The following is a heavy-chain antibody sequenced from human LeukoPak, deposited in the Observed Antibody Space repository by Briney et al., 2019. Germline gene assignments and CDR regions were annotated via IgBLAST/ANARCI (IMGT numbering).Heavy chain of an antibody. Sequence: GASVKVSCKASGYTFTGYYMHWVRQAPGQGLERMGIINPSGGSTSYAQKFQGRVTKTRDTSTSTVYMELSSLRSEDTAVYYCARDGVRSSFDYWSQGTLVTVSS. J-gene: IGHJ4*02. CDR2: INPSGGST. CDR3: ARDGVRSSFDY. D-gene: IGHD3-10*01. CDR1: GYTFTGYY. V-gene: IGHV1-46*01.